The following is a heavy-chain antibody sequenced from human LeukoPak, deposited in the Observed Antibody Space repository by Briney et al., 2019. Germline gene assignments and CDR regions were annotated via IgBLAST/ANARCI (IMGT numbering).Heavy chain of an antibody. V-gene: IGHV4-30-2*01. CDR2: IFHTGNS. CDR1: GDSISSGDYS. Sequence: PSETLSLTCTVSGDSISSGDYSWGWIRQPSGKGLEWIGYIFHTGNSYYNPSPRSRVTISVDRSRNQFSLRLTSVTAADTAVYYCASTRDGYGYFDYWGQGTLVTVSS. J-gene: IGHJ4*02. CDR3: ASTRDGYGYFDY. D-gene: IGHD5-24*01.